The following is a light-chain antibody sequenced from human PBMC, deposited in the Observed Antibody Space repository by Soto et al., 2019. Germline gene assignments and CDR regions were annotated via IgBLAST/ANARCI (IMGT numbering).Light chain of an antibody. Sequence: QSVLTQPPSASGSPGQSVTISCTGTSSDVGAYNYVSWYQQYPGKAAKLMIYEVTKRPSGVPDRFSGSKSGKTASLTVSGLPPDAEADYHCTSDAGSNIWVFGGGTKLTVL. V-gene: IGLV2-8*01. J-gene: IGLJ3*02. CDR1: SSDVGAYNY. CDR3: TSDAGSNIWV. CDR2: EVT.